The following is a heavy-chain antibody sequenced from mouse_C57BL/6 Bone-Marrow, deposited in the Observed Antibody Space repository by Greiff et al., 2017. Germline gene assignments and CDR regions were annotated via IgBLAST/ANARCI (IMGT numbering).Heavy chain of an antibody. D-gene: IGHD2-3*01. V-gene: IGHV1-64*01. CDR1: GYTFTSYW. Sequence: VKLKQPGAELVKPGASVKLSCKASGYTFTSYWMHWVKQRPGQGLEWIGMIHPNSGSTNYNEKFKSKATLTVDKSSSTAYMQLSSLKSEDSAVYYCARWDGYYWYFDVWGTGTTVTVSS. CDR3: ARWDGYYWYFDV. CDR2: IHPNSGST. J-gene: IGHJ1*03.